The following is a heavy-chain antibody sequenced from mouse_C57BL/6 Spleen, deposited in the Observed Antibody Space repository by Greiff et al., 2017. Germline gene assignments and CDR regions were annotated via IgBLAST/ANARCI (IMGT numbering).Heavy chain of an antibody. V-gene: IGHV1-62-2*01. CDR2: FYPGSGSI. CDR3: ERHEEEGDDYGSTAWFAY. CDR1: GYTFTEYT. D-gene: IGHD1-1*01. J-gene: IGHJ3*01. Sequence: QVQLQQSGAELVKPGASVKLSCKASGYTFTEYTIHWVKQRSGQGLEWIGWFYPGSGSIKYNEKFKDKATLTADKSSSTVYMELSRLTSEDSAVYFCERHEEEGDDYGSTAWFAYWGQGTLVTVSA.